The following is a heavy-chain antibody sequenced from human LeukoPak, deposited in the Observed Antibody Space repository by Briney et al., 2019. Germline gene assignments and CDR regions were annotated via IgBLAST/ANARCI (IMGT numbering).Heavy chain of an antibody. D-gene: IGHD3-10*01. Sequence: SDTLSLTCTVSGGSISSPYWTCIRQPAGRGLECIGRFYTSWIANYNRSLKSRVTISVGTFKKQFSLKVTSVTAADTAIYYCARDYGVWFGEHYYYNGMDVWGQGISVTVSS. CDR1: GGSISSPY. CDR2: FYTSWIA. V-gene: IGHV4-4*07. J-gene: IGHJ6*02. CDR3: ARDYGVWFGEHYYYNGMDV.